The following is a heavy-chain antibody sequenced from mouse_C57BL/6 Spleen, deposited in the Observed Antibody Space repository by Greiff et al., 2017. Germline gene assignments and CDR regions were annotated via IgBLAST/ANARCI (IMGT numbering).Heavy chain of an antibody. CDR1: GYTFTDYA. D-gene: IGHD1-1*01. CDR2: ISTYYGDA. CDR3: ARRPLPDYSMDY. V-gene: IGHV1-67*01. Sequence: QVQLQQSGPELVRPGVSVQISCKGSGYTFTDYAMHWVKQSHAKSLEWIGVISTYYGDASYNQKFKDKATMTVDNSSSTTYLVLARLPSEDSAVYYCARRPLPDYSMDYWGQGTSVTVSS. J-gene: IGHJ4*01.